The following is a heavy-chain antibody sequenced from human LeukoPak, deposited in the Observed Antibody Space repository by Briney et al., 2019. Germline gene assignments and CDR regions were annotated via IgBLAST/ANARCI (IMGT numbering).Heavy chain of an antibody. D-gene: IGHD3-3*01. CDR3: QSRFLEWLLDY. V-gene: IGHV4-39*01. CDR1: GDSINRSSYY. CDR2: IYDTGST. Sequence: SETLSLTCTVSGDSINRSSYYWGWIRQPPGKGLEWIGSIYDTGSTFYNPSLKSRVIISVDTSKNQFSLKLSSVTAADTAVYYCQSRFLEWLLDYWGQGTLVTVSS. J-gene: IGHJ4*02.